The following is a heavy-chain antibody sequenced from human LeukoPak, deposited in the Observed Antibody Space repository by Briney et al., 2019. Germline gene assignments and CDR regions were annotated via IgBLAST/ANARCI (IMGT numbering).Heavy chain of an antibody. Sequence: PGRSLRLSCAASGFTFSSYGMHWVRQAPGKGLEWVAVISYDGSNKYYADSVKGRFTISRDNSKNTLYLQMNSLRAEDTAVYYCAKVRSGSGWSWGQGTLVTVSS. J-gene: IGHJ5*02. CDR3: AKVRSGSGWS. V-gene: IGHV3-30*18. D-gene: IGHD6-19*01. CDR1: GFTFSSYG. CDR2: ISYDGSNK.